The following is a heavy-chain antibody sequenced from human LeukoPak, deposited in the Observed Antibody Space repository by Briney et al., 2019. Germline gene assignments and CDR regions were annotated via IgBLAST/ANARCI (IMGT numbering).Heavy chain of an antibody. CDR2: ISYDGSNK. CDR3: ASLIDY. J-gene: IGHJ4*02. Sequence: GGSLRLSCAASGFTFSSYAMHWARQAPGKGLEWVAVISYDGSNKYYADSVKGRFTISRDNSKNTLYLQMNSLRAEDTAVYYCASLIDYWGQGALVTVSS. CDR1: GFTFSSYA. V-gene: IGHV3-30-3*01.